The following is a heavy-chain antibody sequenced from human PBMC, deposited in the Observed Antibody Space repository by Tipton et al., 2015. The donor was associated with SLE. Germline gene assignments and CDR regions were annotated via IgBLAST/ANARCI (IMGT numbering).Heavy chain of an antibody. CDR2: IKEDGSEK. CDR3: ARDCISSSCSSDYPYGMDV. CDR1: GLDFNRYG. D-gene: IGHD2-2*01. V-gene: IGHV3-7*01. J-gene: IGHJ6*04. Sequence: GSLRLSCVVSGLDFNRYGMNWVRQAPEKGLEWVANIKEDGSEKYYVDSVKGRFTISRDNAKNSLYLQMNSLRAEDTAVYYCARDCISSSCSSDYPYGMDVWGKGTTVIISS.